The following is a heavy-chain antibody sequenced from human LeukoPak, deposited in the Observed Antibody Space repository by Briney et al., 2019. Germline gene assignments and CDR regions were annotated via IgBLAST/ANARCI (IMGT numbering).Heavy chain of an antibody. D-gene: IGHD6-6*01. CDR3: AKDSSLGAFDWFDP. CDR2: ISGSGGST. J-gene: IGHJ5*02. Sequence: GGSLRLSCAASGLTVSSVYMSWVRQAPGKGLEWVSAISGSGGSTYYADSVKGRFTISRDNSKNTPYLQMNSLRAEDTAVYYCAKDSSLGAFDWFDPWGQGTLVTVSS. CDR1: GLTVSSVY. V-gene: IGHV3-23*01.